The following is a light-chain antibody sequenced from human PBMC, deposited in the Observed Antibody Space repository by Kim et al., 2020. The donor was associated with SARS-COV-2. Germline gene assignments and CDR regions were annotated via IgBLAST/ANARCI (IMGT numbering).Light chain of an antibody. CDR3: QSADSSGTVV. CDR2: KDS. J-gene: IGLJ2*01. CDR1: ALPKQY. V-gene: IGLV3-25*03. Sequence: VSPGQTARITCSGDALPKQYAYWYQQKPGQAPVLVIYKDSERPSGIPERFSGSSSGKTVTLTISGVQAEDEADYYCQSADSSGTVVFGGGTQLTVL.